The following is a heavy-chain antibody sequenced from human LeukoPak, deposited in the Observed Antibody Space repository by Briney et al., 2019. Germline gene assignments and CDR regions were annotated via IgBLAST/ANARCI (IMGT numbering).Heavy chain of an antibody. Sequence: KPSETLSLTCAVYGGSFSGYYWSWIRQPPGKGLEWIGEINHSGSTNYNPSLKSRVTISVDTSKNQFSLKLSSVTAADTAVYYCASPYYDTLTGYYNVFGYWGQGTLVAVSS. CDR2: INHSGST. CDR3: ASPYYDTLTGYYNVFGY. CDR1: GGSFSGYY. J-gene: IGHJ4*02. D-gene: IGHD3-9*01. V-gene: IGHV4-34*01.